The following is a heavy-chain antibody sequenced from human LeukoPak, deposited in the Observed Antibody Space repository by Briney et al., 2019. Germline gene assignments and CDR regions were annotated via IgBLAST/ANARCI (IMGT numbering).Heavy chain of an antibody. J-gene: IGHJ4*02. CDR2: ISSSGSTI. V-gene: IGHV3-11*01. Sequence: GGSLRLSCAASGFTFSDYYMSWIRQAPGKGLEWVSYISSSGSTIYYADSVKGRFTISRDNAKNSLYLQMSSLRAEDTAVYYCARADSSGYVRIGFYFDYWGQGTLVTVSS. D-gene: IGHD3-22*01. CDR3: ARADSSGYVRIGFYFDY. CDR1: GFTFSDYY.